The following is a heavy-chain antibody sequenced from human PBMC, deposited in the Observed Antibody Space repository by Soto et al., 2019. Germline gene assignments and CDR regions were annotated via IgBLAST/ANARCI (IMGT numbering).Heavy chain of an antibody. CDR3: ARDLSPYSDYYDESTSETWFDP. J-gene: IGHJ5*02. CDR2: ISKSGSII. CDR1: GFTFIDYY. Sequence: VGSLRLSCAASGFTFIDYYMSWLRQPPGKGLEWVSYISKSGSIIHFADSVKGRFAISRDNAKNTLYLQMSSLRAEDTALYYCARDLSPYSDYYDESTSETWFDPWGQGTLVTVSS. V-gene: IGHV3-11*01. D-gene: IGHD3-16*01.